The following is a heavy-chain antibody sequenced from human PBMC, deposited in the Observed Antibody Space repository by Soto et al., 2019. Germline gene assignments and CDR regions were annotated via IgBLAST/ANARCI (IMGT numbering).Heavy chain of an antibody. V-gene: IGHV1-3*01. D-gene: IGHD6-6*01. CDR1: GYTFTSYA. Sequence: QVQLVQSGAEVKKPGASVKVSCKASGYTFTSYAMHWVRQAPGQRLEWMGWINAGNGNTKYSQKFQGRVTITRDTSASTAYMERSSLRSEDTAVYYCARVDSSSPRGYYGMDVWGQGTTVTVSS. J-gene: IGHJ6*02. CDR2: INAGNGNT. CDR3: ARVDSSSPRGYYGMDV.